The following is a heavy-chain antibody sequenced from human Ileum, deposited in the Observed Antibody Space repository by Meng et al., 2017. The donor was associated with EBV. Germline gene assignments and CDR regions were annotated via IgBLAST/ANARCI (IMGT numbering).Heavy chain of an antibody. CDR2: IYYSGNT. Sequence: QVQLQEPGPGLVKPSETRSLTCTVSGDSISSSPYFWGWLRQSPGKGLEWIGSIYYSGNTYYTPSLKSRLTISVDTSKNQFSLKLTSVTAADTAVYYCARQLDTVTSGDWGHGTLVTVSS. J-gene: IGHJ4*01. CDR1: GDSISSSPYF. CDR3: ARQLDTVTSGD. D-gene: IGHD4-17*01. V-gene: IGHV4-39*01.